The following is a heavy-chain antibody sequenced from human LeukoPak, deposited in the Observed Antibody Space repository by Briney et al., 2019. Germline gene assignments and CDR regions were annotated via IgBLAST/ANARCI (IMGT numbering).Heavy chain of an antibody. D-gene: IGHD3-16*01. Sequence: GGALRLSCAASGFTFSNFEMNWVRQAPGKGLEWVSYISGIGASIYYADSVKGRFTMSRDNAKNSLYLQMNSLRAEDTAVYYCARVYEYGTFDYWGQGTLVTVSS. CDR1: GFTFSNFE. CDR2: ISGIGASI. V-gene: IGHV3-48*03. J-gene: IGHJ4*02. CDR3: ARVYEYGTFDY.